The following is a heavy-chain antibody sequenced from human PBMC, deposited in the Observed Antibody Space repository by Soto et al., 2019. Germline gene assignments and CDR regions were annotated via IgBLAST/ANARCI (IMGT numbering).Heavy chain of an antibody. J-gene: IGHJ4*02. CDR2: INHSGST. CDR3: ARGRGIAVF. D-gene: IGHD6-19*01. V-gene: IGHV4-34*01. Sequence: SETLSLTCAVYGGSFSGYYWSWIRQPPGKGLEWIGEINHSGSTNYNPSLKSRVTISVDTSKNQFSLKLSSVTAADTAVYYCARGRGIAVFWGQGTLVTVSS. CDR1: GGSFSGYY.